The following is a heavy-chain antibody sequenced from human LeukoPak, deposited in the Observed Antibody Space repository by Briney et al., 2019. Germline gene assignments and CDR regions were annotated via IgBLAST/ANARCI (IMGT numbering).Heavy chain of an antibody. CDR1: GYTFTSYG. J-gene: IGHJ6*03. D-gene: IGHD3-10*01. V-gene: IGHV1-18*01. CDR3: ARGQVTYYYGSGRPRRYYMDV. Sequence: ASVKVSCKASGYTFTSYGISWVRQAPGQGLEWMGWISAYNGNTNYAQKLQGRVTMTTDTSTSTAYMELRSLRSDDTAVYYCARGQVTYYYGSGRPRRYYMDVWGKGTTVTISS. CDR2: ISAYNGNT.